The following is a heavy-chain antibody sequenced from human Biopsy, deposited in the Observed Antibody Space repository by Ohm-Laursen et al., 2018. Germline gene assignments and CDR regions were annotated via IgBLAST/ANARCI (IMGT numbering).Heavy chain of an antibody. CDR3: ARGPYGDNAGAFDV. D-gene: IGHD4/OR15-4a*01. V-gene: IGHV4-34*01. CDR1: GGSFSGYD. CDR2: FSHTGTT. Sequence: SDTLSLTCTVDGGSFSGYDWTWIRQPPGQGLEWVGEFSHTGTTIYNPSLESRLTISVDKSKNHFSLRLTSVTAADTATYFCARGPYGDNAGAFDVWGQGTVVTVSS. J-gene: IGHJ3*01.